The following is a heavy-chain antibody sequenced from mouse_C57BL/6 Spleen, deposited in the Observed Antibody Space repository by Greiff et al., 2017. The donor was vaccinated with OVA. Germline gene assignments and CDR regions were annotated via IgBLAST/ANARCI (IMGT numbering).Heavy chain of an antibody. CDR3: ARWYGNYRYFDV. V-gene: IGHV3-2*02. Sequence: EVKLQESGPGLVKPSQSLSLTCTVTGYSITSDYAWNWIRQFPGNKLEWMGYISYSGSTSYNPSLKSRISITRDTSKNQFFLQLNSVTTEDTATYYCARWYGNYRYFDVWGAGTTVTVSS. D-gene: IGHD2-10*02. CDR2: ISYSGST. J-gene: IGHJ1*01. CDR1: GYSITSDYA.